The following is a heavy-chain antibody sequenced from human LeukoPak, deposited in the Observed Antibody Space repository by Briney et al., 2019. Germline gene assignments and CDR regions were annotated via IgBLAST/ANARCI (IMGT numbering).Heavy chain of an antibody. CDR3: ARAGSGPGDY. CDR2: ISSNGGST. CDR1: GFTFSSYA. J-gene: IGHJ4*02. V-gene: IGHV3-64*01. D-gene: IGHD3-10*01. Sequence: PGGSLRLSCAASGFTFSSYAMHWVRQAPGKGLEYVSAISSNGGSTYCANSVKGRFTISRDNSKNTLYLQMGSLRAGDMAVYYCARAGSGPGDYWGQGTLVTVSS.